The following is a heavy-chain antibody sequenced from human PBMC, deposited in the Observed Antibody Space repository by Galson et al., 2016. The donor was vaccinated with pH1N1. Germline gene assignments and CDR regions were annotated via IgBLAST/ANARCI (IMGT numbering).Heavy chain of an antibody. J-gene: IGHJ4*02. CDR1: GFTFDSYT. CDR3: TRDGRGNWKYVDYFDY. V-gene: IGHV3-30-3*01. D-gene: IGHD1-1*01. Sequence: SLRLSCAASGFTFDSYTFHWVRQTPGKGLEWVAIISHDGNNKDFADSVQGRFTISRDSSKSTVFLQMNSLRLEDTAVYYCTRDGRGNWKYVDYFDYWGQGTLVTVS. CDR2: ISHDGNNK.